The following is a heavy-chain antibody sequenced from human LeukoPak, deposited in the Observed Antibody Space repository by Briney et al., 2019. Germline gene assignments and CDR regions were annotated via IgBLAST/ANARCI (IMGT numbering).Heavy chain of an antibody. J-gene: IGHJ4*02. Sequence: SETLSLTCTVSGGSISSYYWSWIRQPPGKGLEWIGYIYYSGSTNYNPSLKSRVTISVDTSKNQFSLKLSSVTAADTAVYYCARSGGGWQGGSWEYYSDYWGQGTLVTVSS. V-gene: IGHV4-59*08. D-gene: IGHD2-15*01. CDR2: IYYSGST. CDR1: GGSISSYY. CDR3: ARSGGGWQGGSWEYYSDY.